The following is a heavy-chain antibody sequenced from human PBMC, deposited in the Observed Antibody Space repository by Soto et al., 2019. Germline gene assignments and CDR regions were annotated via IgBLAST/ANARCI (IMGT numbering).Heavy chain of an antibody. CDR1: GGSVSSGSYY. J-gene: IGHJ4*02. Sequence: PSETLSLTCTVSGGSVSSGSYYWSWIRQPPGKGLEWIGYIYYSGSTNYNPSLKSRVTISVDTSKNQFSLKLSSVTAADTAVYYCARDGSDFWSGYYTFDYWGQGALVTVSS. CDR2: IYYSGST. D-gene: IGHD3-3*01. V-gene: IGHV4-61*01. CDR3: ARDGSDFWSGYYTFDY.